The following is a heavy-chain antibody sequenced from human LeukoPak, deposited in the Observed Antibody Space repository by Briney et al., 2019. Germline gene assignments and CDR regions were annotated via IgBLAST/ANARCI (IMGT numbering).Heavy chain of an antibody. CDR3: ARRDYGDYSRAFDI. J-gene: IGHJ3*02. CDR2: IYYSGNT. V-gene: IGHV4-39*01. D-gene: IGHD4-17*01. Sequence: SETLSLTCTVSGGSISSSSYYWGWIRQPPGKGLEWIGSIYYSGNTYYNPSLKSRVTISVDTSKNQFSLKLSSVTAADTAVYYCARRDYGDYSRAFDIWGQGTMVTVSS. CDR1: GGSISSSSYY.